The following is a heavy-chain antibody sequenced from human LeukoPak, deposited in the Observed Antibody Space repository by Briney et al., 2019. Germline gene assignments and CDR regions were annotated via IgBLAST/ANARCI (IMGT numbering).Heavy chain of an antibody. V-gene: IGHV7-4-1*02. D-gene: IGHD2-15*01. Sequence: ASVKVSCKASGYTFTSYAMNWVRQAPGQGLEWMGWINTDTGNPTYAQGFTGRFVFSLDTSVSTAYLQISSLKAEDTAVYYCARGYCSGGSCPTFIDYWGQGTLVTVSS. CDR3: ARGYCSGGSCPTFIDY. J-gene: IGHJ4*02. CDR1: GYTFTSYA. CDR2: INTDTGNP.